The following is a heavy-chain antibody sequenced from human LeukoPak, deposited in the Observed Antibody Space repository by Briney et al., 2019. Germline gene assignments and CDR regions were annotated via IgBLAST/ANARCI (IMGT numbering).Heavy chain of an antibody. CDR3: ARGAGGDFWSGYYWPRPYYYYYMDV. D-gene: IGHD3-3*01. Sequence: SETLSLTCTVSGGSISSYYWSWIRQPPGKGLEWIGYIYYSGSTNYNPSLKSRVTISVDTSKNQFSLKLSSVTAADTAVYYCARGAGGDFWSGYYWPRPYYYYYMDVWGKGTTVTVSS. V-gene: IGHV4-59*01. CDR2: IYYSGST. CDR1: GGSISSYY. J-gene: IGHJ6*03.